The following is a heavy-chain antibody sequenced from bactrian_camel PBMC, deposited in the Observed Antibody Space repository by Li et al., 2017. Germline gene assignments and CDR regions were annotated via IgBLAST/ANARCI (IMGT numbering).Heavy chain of an antibody. CDR2: IGPNGAE. J-gene: IGHJ4*01. D-gene: IGHD7*01. Sequence: VQLVESGGALVQAGGSLRLSCAASGFEFSDYCMGWFRQVPGKDHEGVATIGPNGAEDYAGPMSGRITISRENAKNTLYLELNSLKVEDTAQYYCVAVGPIRGVCRYTMTPFAKLRGQGTQVTVS. CDR1: GFEFSDYC. V-gene: IGHV3S67*01. CDR3: VAVGPIRGVCRYTMTPFAKL.